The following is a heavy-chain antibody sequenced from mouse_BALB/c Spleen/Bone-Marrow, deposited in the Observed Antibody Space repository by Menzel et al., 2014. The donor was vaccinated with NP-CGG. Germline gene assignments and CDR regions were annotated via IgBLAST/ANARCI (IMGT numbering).Heavy chain of an antibody. CDR3: ARREFITMIWYFDV. CDR2: IDPANGNT. J-gene: IGHJ1*01. CDR1: GFNIKDTY. Sequence: EVQLQQSGAELVKPGASVKLSCTASGFNIKDTYMHWVKQRPEQGLEWIGRIDPANGNTKYDPKFQDKATITADTSSNTAYLQRSSLTSEDTAVYYCARREFITMIWYFDVWGAGTTVTVSS. V-gene: IGHV14-3*02. D-gene: IGHD1-2*01.